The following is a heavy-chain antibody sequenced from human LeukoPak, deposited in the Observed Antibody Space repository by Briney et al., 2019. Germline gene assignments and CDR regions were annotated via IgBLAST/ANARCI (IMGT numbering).Heavy chain of an antibody. CDR1: GYSINNYW. Sequence: GESLKISCKGSGYSINNYWIGWVRQMPGKGLEWMGIIYPADSDIRYSPSFQGQVTISADKSISTAYLQWSSLKASDSATYYCARRNSGSHHFDYWGQGTLVTVSS. CDR3: ARRNSGSHHFDY. D-gene: IGHD1-26*01. V-gene: IGHV5-51*01. J-gene: IGHJ4*02. CDR2: IYPADSDI.